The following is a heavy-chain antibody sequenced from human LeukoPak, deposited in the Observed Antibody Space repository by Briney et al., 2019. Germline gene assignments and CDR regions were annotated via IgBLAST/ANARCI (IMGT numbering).Heavy chain of an antibody. J-gene: IGHJ4*02. CDR3: ARDGSGWYDY. Sequence: PGGSLRLSCAASGFTFSSYEMNWVRHAPGKGLGWVSYISSSGSTIYSADSVKGRFTISRDNATNSLYPQMNSLRAEDTAVYYCARDGSGWYDYWGQGILVTVSS. D-gene: IGHD6-19*01. CDR1: GFTFSSYE. V-gene: IGHV3-48*03. CDR2: ISSSGSTI.